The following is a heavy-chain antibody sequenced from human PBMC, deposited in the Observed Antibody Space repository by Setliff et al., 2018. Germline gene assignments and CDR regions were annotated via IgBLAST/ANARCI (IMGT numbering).Heavy chain of an antibody. D-gene: IGHD3-10*01. V-gene: IGHV3-33*01. Sequence: TGGSLRLSCAASGFTFSSYGMHWVRQALGKGLEWVALIWNDGSTKFYGDSVKGRFTISRDNGKNSLHLQMNGLRADDTAVYYCARDGGTGDSGTYFNIGFDSWGQGTQVTVSS. J-gene: IGHJ5*01. CDR1: GFTFSSYG. CDR3: ARDGGTGDSGTYFNIGFDS. CDR2: IWNDGSTK.